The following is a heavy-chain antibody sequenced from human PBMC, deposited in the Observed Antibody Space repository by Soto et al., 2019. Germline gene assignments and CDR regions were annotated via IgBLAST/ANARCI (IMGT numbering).Heavy chain of an antibody. D-gene: IGHD2-15*01. Sequence: PGGSLKLSCAASGFIFNSYWMTWVRQAPGRGLQWVANIKEDGSEKYYLDSVKGRFTISRDNAKSSLYLQMNSLSAEDTAVYYCGSCSGGNALSFHWGKGTLFTVSS. V-gene: IGHV3-7*02. CDR2: IKEDGSEK. J-gene: IGHJ4*02. CDR3: GSCSGGNALSFH. CDR1: GFIFNSYW.